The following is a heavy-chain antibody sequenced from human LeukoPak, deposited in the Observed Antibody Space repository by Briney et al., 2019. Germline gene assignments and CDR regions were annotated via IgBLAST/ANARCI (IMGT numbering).Heavy chain of an antibody. CDR3: ARDLTLSPTMTNWFDP. CDR2: IYYSGST. D-gene: IGHD3-22*01. J-gene: IGHJ5*02. CDR1: GGSISSSSYY. Sequence: SETLSLTCGVSGGSISSSSYYWGWIRQPPGKGLEWIGSIYYSGSTYYNPPLKSRVTISVDTSKNQFSLKLSSVTAADTAVYYCARDLTLSPTMTNWFDPWGQGTLVTVSS. V-gene: IGHV4-39*07.